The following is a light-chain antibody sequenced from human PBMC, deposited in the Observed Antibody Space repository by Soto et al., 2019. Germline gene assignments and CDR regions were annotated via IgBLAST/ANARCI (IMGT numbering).Light chain of an antibody. CDR2: DAS. CDR1: QTINSN. J-gene: IGKJ2*01. Sequence: EIVMTQSPATLSVSPGERATLSCMASQTINSNLAWYQQRPGQAPSLLIDDASTRAPGIPARFSGSGSGTEFTLTISSLQSEDFAVYYCQQYNDWPFTFGRGTKLEIQ. CDR3: QQYNDWPFT. V-gene: IGKV3-15*01.